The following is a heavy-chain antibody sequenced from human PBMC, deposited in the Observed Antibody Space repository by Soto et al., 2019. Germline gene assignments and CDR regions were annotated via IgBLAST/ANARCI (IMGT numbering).Heavy chain of an antibody. D-gene: IGHD3-10*01. CDR2: ISYDGSNK. V-gene: IGHV3-30-3*01. CDR3: ARGLSEGSGMDV. Sequence: GGSLRLSCASSVFTFSSYAMHWVRQAPGKGLEWVAVISYDGSNKYYADSVKGRFTISRDNSKNTLYLQMNSLRAEDTAVYYCARGLSEGSGMDVLGQGTTVTVSS. CDR1: VFTFSSYA. J-gene: IGHJ6*02.